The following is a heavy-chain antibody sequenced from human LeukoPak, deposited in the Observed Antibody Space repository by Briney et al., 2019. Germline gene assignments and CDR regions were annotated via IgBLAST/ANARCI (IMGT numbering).Heavy chain of an antibody. D-gene: IGHD3-3*01. J-gene: IGHJ4*02. V-gene: IGHV3-23*01. Sequence: PGGSLRLSCAASGFMFSSFATNWVRQAPGKGLEWVSGISDNAGSTYYADSLKGRFTISRDNRKNTLYLQMNSLRAEDTAMYYCAKGQGGWLVSYFDYWGQGTLVTVSS. CDR3: AKGQGGWLVSYFDY. CDR2: ISDNAGST. CDR1: GFMFSSFA.